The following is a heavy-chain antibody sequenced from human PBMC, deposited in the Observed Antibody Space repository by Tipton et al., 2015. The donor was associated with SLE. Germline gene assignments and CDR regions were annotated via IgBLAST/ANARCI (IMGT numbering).Heavy chain of an antibody. J-gene: IGHJ3*02. CDR1: GGTFSSYA. CDR2: MNTNSDNT. V-gene: IGHV1-8*02. CDR3: VTGVDI. Sequence: QLVQSGAEVKKPGSSVKVSCKASGGTFSSYAISWVRQATGQGLEWMGWMNTNSDNTGYAQRFQGRVTMTRDTSISTAYMELSSLRSEETAVYYCVTGVDIWGQGTMVTVSS.